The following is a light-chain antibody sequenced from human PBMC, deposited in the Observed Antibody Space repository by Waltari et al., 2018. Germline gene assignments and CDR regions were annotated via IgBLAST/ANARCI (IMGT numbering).Light chain of an antibody. V-gene: IGLV2-14*03. CDR3: SSYTPSSSTYV. CDR2: DVS. J-gene: IGLJ1*01. CDR1: SSDIGASNY. Sequence: QSALTQPASVSGSPGQSITISCTGTSSDIGASNYVSWYQQHPGKAPNLMIYDVSERPSGVSNRFSGSKSGNTASLTISGLQAEDEADYYCSSYTPSSSTYVFGTGTKVTVL.